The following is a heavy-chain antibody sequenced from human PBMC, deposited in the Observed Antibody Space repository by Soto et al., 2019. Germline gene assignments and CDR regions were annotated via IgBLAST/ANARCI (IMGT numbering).Heavy chain of an antibody. V-gene: IGHV4-39*01. J-gene: IGHJ4*02. D-gene: IGHD6-13*01. Sequence: PSETLSLTCTVSGGSISSSSYYWGWIRQPPGKGLEWIGSIYYSGSTYYNPSLKSRVTISVDTSKNQFSLKLSSVTAADTAVYYCASSSVIAAAGTGYFDYWGQGTLVTVSS. CDR2: IYYSGST. CDR3: ASSSVIAAAGTGYFDY. CDR1: GGSISSSSYY.